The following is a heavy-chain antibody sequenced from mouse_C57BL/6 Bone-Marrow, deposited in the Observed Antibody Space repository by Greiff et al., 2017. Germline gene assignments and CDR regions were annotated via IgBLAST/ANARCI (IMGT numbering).Heavy chain of an antibody. D-gene: IGHD3-1*01. CDR2: IYPGSGST. V-gene: IGHV1-55*01. CDR1: GYTFTSYW. Sequence: QVQLQQPGAELVKPGASVKMSCTASGYTFTSYWITWVKQRPGQGLAWIGDIYPGSGSTNYNEKFKSKATLTVDTSSSTAYMQLSSLTSEDSAVYYCARGGYGGYDMDYWGQGTSVTVSS. J-gene: IGHJ4*01. CDR3: ARGGYGGYDMDY.